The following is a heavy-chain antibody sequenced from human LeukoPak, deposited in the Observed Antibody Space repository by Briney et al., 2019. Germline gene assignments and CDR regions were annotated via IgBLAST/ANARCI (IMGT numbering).Heavy chain of an antibody. J-gene: IGHJ4*02. D-gene: IGHD3-10*01. Sequence: PSETLSLTCTVSGGSISSSSYYWDWIRQPPGKGLEWIGSIYYSGSTYYNPSLKSRVTISVDTSKNQFSLKLSSVTAADTAVYYCARGGTGSELVFGYWGQGTLVTVSS. CDR1: GGSISSSSYY. CDR3: ARGGTGSELVFGY. V-gene: IGHV4-39*07. CDR2: IYYSGST.